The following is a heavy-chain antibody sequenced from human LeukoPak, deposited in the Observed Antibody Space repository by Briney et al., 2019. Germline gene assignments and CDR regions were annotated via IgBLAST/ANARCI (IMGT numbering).Heavy chain of an antibody. Sequence: PSETLSLTCAVSGGSISSGAYSWSWIRQPPGKGLEWIGSIYYSGSTYYNPSLKSRVTISVDTSKNQFSLNLTSVTAADTAVYYCARFTPQGYGWGGYNRFDPWGQGTLVTVSS. J-gene: IGHJ5*02. CDR3: ARFTPQGYGWGGYNRFDP. D-gene: IGHD3-16*01. CDR1: GGSISSGAYS. CDR2: IYYSGST. V-gene: IGHV4-30-2*03.